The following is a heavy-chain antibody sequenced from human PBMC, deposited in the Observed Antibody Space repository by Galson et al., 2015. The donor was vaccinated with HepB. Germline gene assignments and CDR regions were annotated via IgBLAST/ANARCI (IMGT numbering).Heavy chain of an antibody. CDR2: IYYSGST. V-gene: IGHV4-59*01. Sequence: SETLSLTCTVSGGSISSYYWSWIRQPPGKGLEWIGYIYYSGSTNYNPSLKSRVTISVDTSKNQFSLKLSSVTAADTAVYYCARGGYDFWRPFDYWGQGTLVTVSS. CDR3: ARGGYDFWRPFDY. J-gene: IGHJ4*02. CDR1: GGSISSYY. D-gene: IGHD3-3*01.